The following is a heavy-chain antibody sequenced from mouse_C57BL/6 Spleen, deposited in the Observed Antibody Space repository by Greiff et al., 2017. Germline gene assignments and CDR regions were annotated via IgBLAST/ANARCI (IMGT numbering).Heavy chain of an antibody. Sequence: VQLQQSGPELVKPGASVKISCKASGYTFTDYYMNWVKQSHGKSLEWIGDINPNNGGTSYNQKFKGKATLTVDKSSSTAYMELRSLTSEDSAVYYCARRAIYYGNSGYLDVWGTGTTVTVSS. J-gene: IGHJ1*03. V-gene: IGHV1-26*01. D-gene: IGHD2-1*01. CDR1: GYTFTDYY. CDR2: INPNNGGT. CDR3: ARRAIYYGNSGYLDV.